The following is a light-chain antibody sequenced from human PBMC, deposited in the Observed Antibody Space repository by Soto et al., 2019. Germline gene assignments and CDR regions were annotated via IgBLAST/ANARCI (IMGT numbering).Light chain of an antibody. CDR1: QSISSN. CDR2: RTS. V-gene: IGKV3-15*01. CDR3: QQYNNWPRAT. J-gene: IGKJ4*01. Sequence: VMTPSPATRSVSPAERATLSCGASQSISSNLAWYQQKPGQAPRLLMFRTSSRATGFPARFSGSGSGTEFNLTISSLQSEDFGVYYCQQYNNWPRATFGGGTKVDIK.